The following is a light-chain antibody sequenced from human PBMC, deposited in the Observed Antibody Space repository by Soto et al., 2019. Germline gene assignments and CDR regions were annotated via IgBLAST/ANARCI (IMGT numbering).Light chain of an antibody. CDR3: SSYAGTANFYV. J-gene: IGLJ1*01. Sequence: QSALTQPPSASGSPGQSVTISCTGTSSDVGGYNYVSWYQQHPGKAPKLMIYEVTKRPSGVPDRFSGSKSASTASLTVSGLQAEDEADYYCSSYAGTANFYVFGTGTKVTVL. CDR1: SSDVGGYNY. V-gene: IGLV2-8*01. CDR2: EVT.